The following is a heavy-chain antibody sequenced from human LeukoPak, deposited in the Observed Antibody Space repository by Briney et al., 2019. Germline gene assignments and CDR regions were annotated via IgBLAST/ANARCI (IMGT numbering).Heavy chain of an antibody. J-gene: IGHJ4*02. CDR1: GFTFSTYG. D-gene: IGHD6-19*01. CDR2: IWEDGSNI. V-gene: IGHV3-33*01. Sequence: PGTSLGLSCAASGFTFSTYGMHWVRQAPGKGLERVAGIWEDGSNIYYADSVKGRFIISRDNSKNTLYLQMNSLRAEDTAVYYCARAGYNSGWYEYWGQGTLVTVSS. CDR3: ARAGYNSGWYEY.